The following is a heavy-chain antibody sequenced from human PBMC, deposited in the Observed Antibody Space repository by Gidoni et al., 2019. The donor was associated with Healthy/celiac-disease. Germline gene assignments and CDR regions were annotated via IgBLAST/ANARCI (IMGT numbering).Heavy chain of an antibody. CDR2: IRSKAYGGTT. CDR1: GFTFGDYA. V-gene: IGHV3-49*03. D-gene: IGHD4-17*01. CDR3: TRDEGGLTTVTTFDY. Sequence: EVQLVESGGGLVQPGRSLRLSCTASGFTFGDYAMSWFRQAPGKGLEWVGFIRSKAYGGTTEYAASVKGRFTISRDDSKSIAYLQMNSLKTEDTAVYYCTRDEGGLTTVTTFDYWGQGTLVTVSS. J-gene: IGHJ4*02.